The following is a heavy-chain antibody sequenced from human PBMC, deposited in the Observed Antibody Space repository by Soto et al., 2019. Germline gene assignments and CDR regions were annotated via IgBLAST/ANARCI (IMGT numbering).Heavy chain of an antibody. D-gene: IGHD6-19*01. V-gene: IGHV6-1*01. CDR2: TYYRSKWYN. J-gene: IGHJ5*02. CDR3: ARDPGIAVAGSNWSDP. Sequence: QSCSLTCAISGNSVASNSAAWNWIRQSPSRGLEWLGRTYYRSKWYNDYAVSVKSRITINPDTSKNQFSLQLNSVTPEDTAVYYCARDPGIAVAGSNWSDPWGQGTLVTVSS. CDR1: GNSVASNSAA.